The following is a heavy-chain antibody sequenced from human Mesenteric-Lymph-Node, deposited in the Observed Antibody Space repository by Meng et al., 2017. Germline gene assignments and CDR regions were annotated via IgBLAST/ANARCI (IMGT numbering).Heavy chain of an antibody. D-gene: IGHD1-26*01. CDR3: ARYSGSYYYYFDY. J-gene: IGHJ4*02. CDR2: ISSSGSTI. V-gene: IGHV3-48*03. Sequence: GESLKISCAASGFTFSNYWMNWVRQAPGKGLEWVSYISSSGSTIYYADSVKGRFTISRDNAKNSLYLQMNSLRAEDTAVYYCARYSGSYYYYFDYWGQGTLVTVSS. CDR1: GFTFSNYW.